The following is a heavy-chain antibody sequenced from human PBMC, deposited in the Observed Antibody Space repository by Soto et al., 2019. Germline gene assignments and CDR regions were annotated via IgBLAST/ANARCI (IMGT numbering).Heavy chain of an antibody. CDR1: GFIFSTYA. CDR2: ISSSGDST. CDR3: AHPRGYGVFDAVDI. Sequence: GGSLRLSCAASGFIFSTYAMNWVRQTPGKGLEWVSAISSSGDSTYYAESVRGRFTISRDNSINTLYLQMRSLRPEDTAVYYCAHPRGYGVFDAVDIWGQGTMVTVSS. D-gene: IGHD4-17*01. J-gene: IGHJ3*02. V-gene: IGHV3-23*01.